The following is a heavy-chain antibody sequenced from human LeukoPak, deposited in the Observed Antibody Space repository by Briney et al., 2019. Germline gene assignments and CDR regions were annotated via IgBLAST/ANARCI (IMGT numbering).Heavy chain of an antibody. D-gene: IGHD3-22*01. V-gene: IGHV3-23*01. Sequence: GGSLRLSCAASGLTFSSFAMTWVRQAPGKGLEWVSGISGSGSTTYYADSVKGRFIISRDNSKNTLYLQMNSLRVEDTAIYYCAKGGRWDYYDSSHWGQGTMVTVSS. CDR1: GLTFSSFA. CDR2: ISGSGSTT. J-gene: IGHJ3*01. CDR3: AKGGRWDYYDSSH.